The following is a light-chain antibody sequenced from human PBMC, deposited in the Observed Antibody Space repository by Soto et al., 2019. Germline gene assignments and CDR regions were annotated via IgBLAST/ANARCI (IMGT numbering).Light chain of an antibody. Sequence: DIQMTQSPSSVSASVGDRVTITCRASQPVSSWLAWYQQKPGNAPKLLISAASNLQSGVPSRFSGSGSGTDSTLTISSLQPEDIATYYCQQAVSLPITFGQGTRLEIK. V-gene: IGKV1-12*01. CDR3: QQAVSLPIT. CDR2: AAS. J-gene: IGKJ5*01. CDR1: QPVSSW.